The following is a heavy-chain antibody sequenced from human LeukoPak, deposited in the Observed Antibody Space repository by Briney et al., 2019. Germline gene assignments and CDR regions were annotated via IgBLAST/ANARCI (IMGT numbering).Heavy chain of an antibody. CDR2: IYSDNT. Sequence: LSCARRGVTVSSNSRSWDRQTQGKGLEWVSFIYSDNTHYSDSVKGRFTISRDNSKNTLYLQMNSLRAEDTAVYYCARRAGAYSHPYDYWGQGTVVSVPS. CDR1: GVTVSSNS. CDR3: ARRAGAYSHPYDY. D-gene: IGHD4/OR15-4a*01. V-gene: IGHV3-53*01. J-gene: IGHJ4*02.